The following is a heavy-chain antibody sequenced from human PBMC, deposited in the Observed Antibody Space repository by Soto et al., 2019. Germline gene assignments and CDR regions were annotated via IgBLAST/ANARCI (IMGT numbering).Heavy chain of an antibody. CDR3: AREGIAARLLVW. V-gene: IGHV3-33*01. D-gene: IGHD6-6*01. CDR2: IWYDGSNK. J-gene: IGHJ4*02. CDR1: GFTFSSYG. Sequence: TGGSLRLSCAASGFTFSSYGMHWVRQAPGKGLEWVAVIWYDGSNKYYADSVKGRFTISRDNSKNTLYLQMNSLRAEDTAVYYCAREGIAARLLVWWGQGTLVTVSS.